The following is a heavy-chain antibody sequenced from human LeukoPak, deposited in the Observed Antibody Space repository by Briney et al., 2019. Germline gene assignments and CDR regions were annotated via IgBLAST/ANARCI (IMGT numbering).Heavy chain of an antibody. J-gene: IGHJ4*02. CDR1: SASISSYY. CDR3: AKHGSGWSFDY. CDR2: IQNTGDT. Sequence: SETLSLTCTVSSASISSYYWGWIRQSPGKGLEWIGYIQNTGDTNYNPSLKSRVSISKDTSKNQFSLQVSSVTAADTAVYYCAKHGSGWSFDYWGQGTLVTVSS. D-gene: IGHD6-19*01. V-gene: IGHV4-59*01.